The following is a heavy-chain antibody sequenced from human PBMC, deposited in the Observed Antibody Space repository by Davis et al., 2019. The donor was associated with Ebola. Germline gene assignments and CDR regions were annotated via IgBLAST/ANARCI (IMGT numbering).Heavy chain of an antibody. J-gene: IGHJ5*02. CDR2: ISVRSIT. V-gene: IGHV3-23*01. Sequence: PSGSLRLSCAASGFTFSSYAMSWVRQAPGKGLEWVSSISVRSITYHADSVKGRFTISRDNSKNTLYLQMNSLRAEDTAVYYCAKVHPPTTVTTGWFDPWGQGTLVTVSS. CDR1: GFTFSSYA. D-gene: IGHD4-17*01. CDR3: AKVHPPTTVTTGWFDP.